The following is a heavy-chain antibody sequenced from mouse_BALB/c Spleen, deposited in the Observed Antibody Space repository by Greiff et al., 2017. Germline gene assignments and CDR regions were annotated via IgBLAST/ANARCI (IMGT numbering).Heavy chain of an antibody. D-gene: IGHD3-1*01. Sequence: VQLQQTGPELVKPGASVKISCKASGYSFTDYIMLWVKQSHGKSLEWIGNINPYYGSTSYNLKFKGKATLTVDKSSSTAYMQINSLTSEDSAVYYCARSDTTESSGTMDYWGQGTSVTVSS. CDR3: ARSDTTESSGTMDY. CDR2: INPYYGST. CDR1: GYSFTDYI. J-gene: IGHJ4*01. V-gene: IGHV1-39*01.